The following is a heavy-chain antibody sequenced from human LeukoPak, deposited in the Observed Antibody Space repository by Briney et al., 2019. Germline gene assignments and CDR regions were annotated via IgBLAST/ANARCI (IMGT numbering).Heavy chain of an antibody. V-gene: IGHV1-2*02. D-gene: IGHD6-13*01. CDR3: ERALAAAATH. J-gene: IGHJ4*02. CDR1: VYTFTGYY. CDR2: INPNSGGT. Sequence: SSVNVSCKASVYTFTGYYMLWVRQAPGHGLEWMGWINPNSGGTNYAQKFQGRVTMTRDTSVSIAYMELRRVRSDDTAVYYCERALAAAATHWGQGTLVTVCS.